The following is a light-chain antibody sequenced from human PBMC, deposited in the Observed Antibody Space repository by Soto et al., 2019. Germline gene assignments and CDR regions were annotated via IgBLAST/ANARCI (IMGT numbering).Light chain of an antibody. CDR2: GAS. CDR1: QSVSNNY. J-gene: IGKJ1*01. Sequence: EIVLTQSPGTLSLSPGERATLSCRASQSVSNNYLAWYQQKPGQAPRLLIHGASSRATGIPDRFSGSGSGTDFTLSISRLEPEDSAVYYCQQRGVSQTWTFGQGTKVEIK. CDR3: QQRGVSQTWT. V-gene: IGKV3-20*01.